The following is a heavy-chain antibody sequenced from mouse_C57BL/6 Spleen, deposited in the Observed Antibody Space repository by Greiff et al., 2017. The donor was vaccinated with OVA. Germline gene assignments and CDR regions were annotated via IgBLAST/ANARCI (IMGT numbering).Heavy chain of an antibody. V-gene: IGHV1-64*01. CDR2: IHPNSGST. Sequence: VKLQQPGAELVKPGASVKLSCKASGYTFTSYWMHWVKQRPGQGLEWIGMIHPNSGSTNYNEKFKSKATLTVDKSSSTAYMQLSSLTSEDSAVYYCARRTTVVADYAMDYWGQGTSVTVSS. J-gene: IGHJ4*01. CDR1: GYTFTSYW. D-gene: IGHD1-1*01. CDR3: ARRTTVVADYAMDY.